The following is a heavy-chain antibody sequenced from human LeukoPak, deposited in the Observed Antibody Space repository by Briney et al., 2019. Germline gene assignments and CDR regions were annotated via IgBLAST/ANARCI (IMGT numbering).Heavy chain of an antibody. V-gene: IGHV3-21*01. J-gene: IGHJ6*03. D-gene: IGHD6-13*01. CDR1: GFTFSSYS. CDR3: ARAFWSSSWYLGGGYMDV. CDR2: ISSSSSYI. Sequence: GGSLRLSCAASGFTFSSYSMNWVRQAPGKGLEWVSSISSSSSYIYYADSVKGRFTISRDNAKNSLYLQMNSLRAEDTAVYYCARAFWSSSWYLGGGYMDVWGKGTTVTISS.